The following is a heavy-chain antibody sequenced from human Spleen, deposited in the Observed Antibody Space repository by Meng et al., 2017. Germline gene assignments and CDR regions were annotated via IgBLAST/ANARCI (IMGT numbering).Heavy chain of an antibody. CDR3: ATSGSGPQYFDH. D-gene: IGHD3-10*01. CDR1: GFTFSRYT. V-gene: IGHV3-21*01. J-gene: IGHJ4*02. CDR2: ISCRSSYV. Sequence: GESLKISCAASGFTFSRYTMNWVRQAPGKGLEGVSFISCRSSYVKYADSVKGRFTISRDNSKNTLYLQMNSLRPEDTAMYYCATSGSGPQYFDHWGQGTLVTVSS.